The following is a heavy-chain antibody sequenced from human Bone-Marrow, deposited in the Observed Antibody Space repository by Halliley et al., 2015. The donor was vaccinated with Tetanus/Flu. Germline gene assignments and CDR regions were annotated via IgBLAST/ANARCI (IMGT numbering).Heavy chain of an antibody. CDR2: IDYSGST. J-gene: IGHJ6*02. V-gene: IGHV4-59*09. D-gene: IGHD2-2*01. Sequence: IDYSGSTKYTPSLKSRVTISVDRSKKQFSLKLSSVTAADTAVYYCARGTYCGSTTCNYNGLYVWGQGTTVTVSS. CDR3: ARGTYCGSTTCNYNGLYV.